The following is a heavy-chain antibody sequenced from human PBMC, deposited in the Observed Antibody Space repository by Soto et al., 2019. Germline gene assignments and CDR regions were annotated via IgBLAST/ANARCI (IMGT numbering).Heavy chain of an antibody. CDR3: AKNGLDNSPSAIDS. D-gene: IGHD2-8*01. Sequence: GGSLRLSCAVSGFTFRTYSMNWVRRAPGKGLEWVSAISSSSAYIFYSDSVKGRFTISRDNSKNMVFLQMNSLRAEDTALYYCAKNGLDNSPSAIDSWGPGTLVTVSS. CDR2: ISSSSAYI. CDR1: GFTFRTYS. J-gene: IGHJ4*02. V-gene: IGHV3-23*01.